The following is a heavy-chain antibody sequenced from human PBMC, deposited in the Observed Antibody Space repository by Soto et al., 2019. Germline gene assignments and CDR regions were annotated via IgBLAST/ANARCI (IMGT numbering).Heavy chain of an antibody. V-gene: IGHV1-18*04. CDR2: ISAYNGNT. D-gene: IGHD1-1*01. CDR1: GYTFTSYG. CDR3: ATLERPRGAFDI. J-gene: IGHJ3*02. Sequence: QVQLVQSGAEVKKPGASVKVSCKASGYTFTSYGISWVRQAPGQGLEWMGWISAYNGNTNYAQKLQGRVTMTTDTSTRPAYMEMRSLRSDDTAVYSWATLERPRGAFDIWGQGTMVTVSS.